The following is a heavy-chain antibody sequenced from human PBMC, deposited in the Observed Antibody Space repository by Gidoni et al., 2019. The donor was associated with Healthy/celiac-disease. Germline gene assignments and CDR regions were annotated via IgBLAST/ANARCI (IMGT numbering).Heavy chain of an antibody. D-gene: IGHD3-10*01. CDR1: GFTFSSYA. V-gene: IGHV3-23*01. J-gene: IGHJ2*01. CDR3: AKDSYYGSGSYYIGEDWYFDL. Sequence: EVQLLESGGGLVQTGGSLRLSCAASGFTFSSYAMSWVRQAPGKGLEWVSAISGSGGSTYYADSVKGRFTISRDNAKNTLYMQMNSLRAEDTAVYDCAKDSYYGSGSYYIGEDWYFDLWGRGTLVTVSS. CDR2: ISGSGGST.